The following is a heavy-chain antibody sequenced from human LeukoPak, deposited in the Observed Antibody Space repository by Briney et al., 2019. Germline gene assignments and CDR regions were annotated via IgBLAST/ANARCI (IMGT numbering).Heavy chain of an antibody. CDR2: INSDGSST. J-gene: IGHJ4*02. Sequence: GGSLRLSRAASGFTFSSYWMHWVRQAPGKGLVWVSHINSDGSSTSYADSVKGRFTISRDNAKNTLYLQMNSLRAEDTAVYYCAKDGYYYGSGSYPKSYWGQGTLVTVSS. CDR1: GFTFSSYW. V-gene: IGHV3-74*01. CDR3: AKDGYYYGSGSYPKSY. D-gene: IGHD3-10*01.